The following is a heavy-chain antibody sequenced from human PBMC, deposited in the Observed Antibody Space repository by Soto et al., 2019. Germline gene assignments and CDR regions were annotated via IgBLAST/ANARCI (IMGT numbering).Heavy chain of an antibody. V-gene: IGHV3-30*18. D-gene: IGHD6-6*01. J-gene: IGHJ4*02. CDR3: EKAAAARPLDY. CDR1: GFTFSSYG. Sequence: GGSLRLSCAASGFTFSSYGMHWVRQAPGKGLEWVAVISYDGSNKYYTDSVKGRFTISRDNSKNTLYLQMNSLRAEDTAVYYCEKAAAARPLDYWGQGTLVTVSS. CDR2: ISYDGSNK.